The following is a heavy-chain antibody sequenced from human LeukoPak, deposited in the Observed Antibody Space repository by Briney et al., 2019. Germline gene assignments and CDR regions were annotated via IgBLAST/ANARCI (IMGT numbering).Heavy chain of an antibody. CDR2: ISYDGSNK. CDR1: GFTFSSYA. D-gene: IGHD5-18*01. Sequence: GGSLRLSCAASGFTFSSYAMHWVRQAPGKGLEWVAVISYDGSNKYYADSVKGRFTISRDNSKNTLYLQMNSLRADDTAVYYCARDSRWIQFDYWGQGTLATVSS. CDR3: ARDSRWIQFDY. J-gene: IGHJ4*02. V-gene: IGHV3-30*04.